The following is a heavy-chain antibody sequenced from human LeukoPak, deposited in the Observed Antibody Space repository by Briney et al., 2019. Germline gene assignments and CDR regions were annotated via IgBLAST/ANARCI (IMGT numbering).Heavy chain of an antibody. Sequence: AGGSLRLSCAASGFTFSSYSMNWVRQAPGKGLEWVSYISSSSSTIYYADSVKGRFTISRDNAKNSLYLQMNSLRAEDTAVYYCARDWEDIVVVPAAASTLLMDVWGKGTTVTVSS. D-gene: IGHD2-2*01. J-gene: IGHJ6*03. CDR3: ARDWEDIVVVPAAASTLLMDV. CDR2: ISSSSSTI. V-gene: IGHV3-48*01. CDR1: GFTFSSYS.